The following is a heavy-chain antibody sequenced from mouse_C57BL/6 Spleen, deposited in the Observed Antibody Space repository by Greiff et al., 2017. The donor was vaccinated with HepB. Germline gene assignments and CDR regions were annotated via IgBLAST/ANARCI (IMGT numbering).Heavy chain of an antibody. CDR2: ISDGGSYT. Sequence: EVHLVESGGGLVKPGGSLKLSCAASGFTFSSYAMSWVRQTPEKRLEWVATISDGGSYTYYPDNVKGRFTISRDNAKNNLYLQMSHLKSEDTAMYYCARDRDYDEAWFAYWGQGTLVTVSA. V-gene: IGHV5-4*01. CDR1: GFTFSSYA. CDR3: ARDRDYDEAWFAY. J-gene: IGHJ3*01. D-gene: IGHD2-4*01.